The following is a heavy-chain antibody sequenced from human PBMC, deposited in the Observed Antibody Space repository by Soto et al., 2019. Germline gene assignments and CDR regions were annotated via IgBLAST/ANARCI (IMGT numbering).Heavy chain of an antibody. CDR1: GFTFSSYS. CDR2: ISSSSSYI. Sequence: EVQLVESGGGLVKPGGSLRLSCAASGFTFSSYSMNWVRQAPGKGLEWVSSISSSSSYIYYADSVKGRFTISRDNAKNSLYLQMNSLRAEDTAVYYCARDMVLRFLERSGDGMDVWGQGTTVTVSS. CDR3: ARDMVLRFLERSGDGMDV. J-gene: IGHJ6*02. V-gene: IGHV3-21*01. D-gene: IGHD3-3*01.